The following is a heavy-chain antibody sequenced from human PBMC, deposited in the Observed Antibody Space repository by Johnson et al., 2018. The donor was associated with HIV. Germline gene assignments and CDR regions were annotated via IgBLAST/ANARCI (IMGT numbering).Heavy chain of an antibody. CDR1: GFTFSSYA. CDR3: AKDMGGRIAARPGAFDI. J-gene: IGHJ3*02. Sequence: QVQLVESGGGVVQPGRSLRLSCAASGFTFSSYAMHWVRQAPGKGLEWVAVISYDGSNKYYADSVKGRFTISSDNAKNSLYLQMNSLRAEDTGLYYCAKDMGGRIAARPGAFDIWGQGTMVTVSS. CDR2: ISYDGSNK. D-gene: IGHD6-6*01. V-gene: IGHV3-30*04.